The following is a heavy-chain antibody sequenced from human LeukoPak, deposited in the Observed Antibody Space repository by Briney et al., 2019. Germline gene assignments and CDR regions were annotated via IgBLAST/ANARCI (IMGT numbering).Heavy chain of an antibody. D-gene: IGHD6-19*01. CDR3: ARDLRNIAVAGTSEEG. Sequence: GGSLRLSCAASGFTVSSNYMSWVRQAPGKGLEWVSVIYSGGSTYYADSVKGRFTISRDNSKNTLYLQMNSLRAEDTAVYYCARDLRNIAVAGTSEEGWGQGTLVTVSS. CDR1: GFTVSSNY. V-gene: IGHV3-66*01. J-gene: IGHJ4*02. CDR2: IYSGGST.